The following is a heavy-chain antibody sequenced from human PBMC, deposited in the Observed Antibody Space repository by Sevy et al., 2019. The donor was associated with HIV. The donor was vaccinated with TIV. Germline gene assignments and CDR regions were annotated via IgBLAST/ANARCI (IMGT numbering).Heavy chain of an antibody. V-gene: IGHV4-31*03. D-gene: IGHD6-19*01. Sequence: SETLSLTCTVSGGSISSGGYYWSWIRQHPGKGLEWIGYIYYSGSTYYNPSLKSRVTISVDTSKNQYSLKLSSVTAADTAVYYCAREGGSSGWYWGQGTLVTVSS. CDR1: GGSISSGGYY. J-gene: IGHJ4*02. CDR3: AREGGSSGWY. CDR2: IYYSGST.